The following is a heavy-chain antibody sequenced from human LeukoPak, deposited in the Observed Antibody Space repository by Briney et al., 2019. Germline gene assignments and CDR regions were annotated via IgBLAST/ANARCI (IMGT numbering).Heavy chain of an antibody. CDR1: GFTFSRYA. Sequence: GGSLRLSCAASGFTFSRYAMSWVRQAPGKGLEWVSAISGSGGSTYYADSVKGRLTISRDNSKNTLYLQMNSLRAEDTAVYYCAKDFGGYVMNWFDPWGQGTLVTVSS. V-gene: IGHV3-23*01. CDR2: ISGSGGST. CDR3: AKDFGGYVMNWFDP. J-gene: IGHJ5*02. D-gene: IGHD5-12*01.